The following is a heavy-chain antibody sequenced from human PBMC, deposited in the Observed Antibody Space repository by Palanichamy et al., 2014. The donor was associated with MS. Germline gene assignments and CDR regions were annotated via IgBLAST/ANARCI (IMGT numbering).Heavy chain of an antibody. CDR3: AKRRSCSGGYCLDSFDV. Sequence: EVQLLQSGGGLVXPGGSLRLSCTASGFTFTDFAMAWVRRAPGKGLEWVSVISSRGGETDYADSVRGRFTVSRDNIEDTLSLQMSSLRVEDTAIYYCAKRRSCSGGYCLDSFDVWGQGTTVIVSS. CDR1: GFTFTDFA. V-gene: IGHV3-23*01. CDR2: ISSRGGET. D-gene: IGHD2-15*01. J-gene: IGHJ3*01.